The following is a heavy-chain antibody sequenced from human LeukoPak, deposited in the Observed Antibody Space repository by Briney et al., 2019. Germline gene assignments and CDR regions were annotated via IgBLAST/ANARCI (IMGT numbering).Heavy chain of an antibody. J-gene: IGHJ1*01. CDR3: TRAPSEIGGYYPEYFRH. CDR1: GFTFSTYW. V-gene: IGHV3-74*01. D-gene: IGHD3-22*01. CDR2: IKSDGST. Sequence: GGSLRLSCAASGFTFSTYWMQWARQAPGKGLVCVSRIKSDGSTNYADSVKGRFTISRDNAKNTVSLQMNSLRPEDTGVYYCTRAPSEIGGYYPEYFRHWGQGTLVTVSS.